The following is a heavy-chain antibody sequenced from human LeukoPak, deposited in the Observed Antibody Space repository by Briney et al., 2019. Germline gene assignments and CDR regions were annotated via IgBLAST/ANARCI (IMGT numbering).Heavy chain of an antibody. J-gene: IGHJ4*02. CDR1: GDSISSNY. D-gene: IGHD3-16*01. V-gene: IGHV4-59*08. Sequence: SETLSLTCTVSGDSISSNYWSWIRQPPGKGLEWIGYIYNSGSTKYNPSLKSRVTISVDTSKTQFSLELRSVTAADTAVYYCHREGGGYWGQGALVTVSS. CDR3: HREGGGY. CDR2: IYNSGST.